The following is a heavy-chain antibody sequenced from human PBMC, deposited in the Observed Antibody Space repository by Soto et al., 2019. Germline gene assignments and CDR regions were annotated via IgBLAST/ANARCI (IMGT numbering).Heavy chain of an antibody. CDR1: GDSVSSSSAA. CDR2: TYYRSKWYN. D-gene: IGHD2-2*01. CDR3: ARDRMTPDYYYYGMDV. Sequence: PSQTLSLTCAISGDSVSSSSAAWNWIRQSPSRGLEWLGRTYYRSKWYNDYAVSVKSRITINPDTSKNQFSLQLNSVTPEDTAVYYCARDRMTPDYYYYGMDVWGQGTTVTVSS. V-gene: IGHV6-1*01. J-gene: IGHJ6*02.